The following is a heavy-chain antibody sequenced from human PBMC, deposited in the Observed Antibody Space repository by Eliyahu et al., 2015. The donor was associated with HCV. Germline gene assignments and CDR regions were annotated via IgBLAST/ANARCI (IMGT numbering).Heavy chain of an antibody. J-gene: IGHJ4*02. CDR3: ATGELGQYYYGSGSYYCFDY. Sequence: GLEWMGGFDPEDGETIYAQKFQGRVTMTEDTSTDTAYMELSSLRSEDTAVYYCATGELGQYYYGSGSYYCFDYWGQGTLVTVSS. V-gene: IGHV1-24*01. CDR2: FDPEDGET. D-gene: IGHD3-10*01.